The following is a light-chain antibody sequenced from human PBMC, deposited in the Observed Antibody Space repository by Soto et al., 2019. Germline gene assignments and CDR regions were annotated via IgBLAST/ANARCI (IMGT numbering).Light chain of an antibody. Sequence: ELTQSPATLSLSPGERVTLSCRASQTVRSSFVAWYQQKPGQAPRLLIYGASTRATGIPDRFSGSGSATDFTLTISSLQPEDLAVYYCQHYGRSSWTFGQGTKVAIK. J-gene: IGKJ1*01. V-gene: IGKV3-20*01. CDR3: QHYGRSSWT. CDR1: QTVRSSF. CDR2: GAS.